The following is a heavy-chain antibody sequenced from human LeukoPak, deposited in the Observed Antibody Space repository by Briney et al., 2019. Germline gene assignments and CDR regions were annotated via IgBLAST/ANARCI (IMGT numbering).Heavy chain of an antibody. CDR3: AADRTTVTTLDYYYMDV. D-gene: IGHD4-17*01. CDR1: GFTFTSSA. J-gene: IGHJ6*03. Sequence: SGPEVKKPGASVKVSCKASGFTFTSSAMQWVRQARGQRLEWIGWIVVGSGNTNYAQKFQERVTITRDMSTSTAYMELSSLRSEDTAVYYCAADRTTVTTLDYYYMDVWGKGTTVTVSS. V-gene: IGHV1-58*02. CDR2: IVVGSGNT.